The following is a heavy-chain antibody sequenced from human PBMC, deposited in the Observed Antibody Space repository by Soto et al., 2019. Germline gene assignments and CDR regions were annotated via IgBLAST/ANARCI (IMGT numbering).Heavy chain of an antibody. J-gene: IGHJ4*02. Sequence: GASVKVSCKASGYTFTSYAMYCARQAPGQRLEWMGWINAGNGNTKYSQKFQGRVTITRDTSASTAYMELSSLRSEDTAVYYCARSIVVVTALDYWGQGTLVTVS. CDR2: INAGNGNT. D-gene: IGHD2-21*02. CDR1: GYTFTSYA. CDR3: ARSIVVVTALDY. V-gene: IGHV1-3*01.